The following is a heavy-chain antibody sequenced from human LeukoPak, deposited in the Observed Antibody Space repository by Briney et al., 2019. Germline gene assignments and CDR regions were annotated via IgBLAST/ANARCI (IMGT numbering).Heavy chain of an antibody. CDR2: ISWNSGSI. CDR1: GFTFDDYD. V-gene: IGHV3-9*01. CDR3: AKATFPGVPADWTFFNY. J-gene: IGHJ4*01. D-gene: IGHD6-13*01. Sequence: GGSQRLSCTASGFTFDDYDMHWARQAPGKGLGWVSGISWNSGSIGYADSVKGRFTISRDNAKNSLYLQMNSLRAEDTALYYCAKATFPGVPADWTFFNYWGQGTLVTVSS.